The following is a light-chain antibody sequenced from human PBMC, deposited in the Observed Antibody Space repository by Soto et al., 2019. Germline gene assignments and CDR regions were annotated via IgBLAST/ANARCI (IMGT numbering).Light chain of an antibody. J-gene: IGKJ5*01. Sequence: ENLLTQSPATLSLSAGDRATLFCRASEIINSGYLAWYQQQPGRAPRLLIYGASKRATGTPDRFSGSESGTDFTLTINSLEPEDSAVYYCQQYGSSPPFGQGTRLEIK. CDR3: QQYGSSPP. CDR2: GAS. CDR1: EIINSGY. V-gene: IGKV3-20*01.